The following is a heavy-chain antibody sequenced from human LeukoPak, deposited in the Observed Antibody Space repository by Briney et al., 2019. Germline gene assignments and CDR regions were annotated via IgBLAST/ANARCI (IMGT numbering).Heavy chain of an antibody. CDR3: ARGVGTTYDFWSGYYDLFGAFDI. J-gene: IGHJ3*02. Sequence: GGSLRLSCAASGFTFDDYGMSWVRQAPGKGLEWVSGINWNGGSTGYADSVKGRFTIFRDNAKNSLYLQMNSLRAEDTALYYCARGVGTTYDFWSGYYDLFGAFDIWGQGTMVTVSS. CDR2: INWNGGST. D-gene: IGHD3-3*01. CDR1: GFTFDDYG. V-gene: IGHV3-20*04.